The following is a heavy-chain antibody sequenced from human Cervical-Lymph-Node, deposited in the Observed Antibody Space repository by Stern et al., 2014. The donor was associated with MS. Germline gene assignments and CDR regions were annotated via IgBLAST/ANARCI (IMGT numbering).Heavy chain of an antibody. Sequence: VQLVESGAEVKKPGSSVKVSCKASGGTFNNHVISWVRQARGQGLEWMGGIIPMFGPANYARKVQGRVTITADKSTSTVHMVLSSLTYEDTAMYYCANRDMGYTYGRHDYWGQGTLVTVS. CDR3: ANRDMGYTYGRHDY. CDR2: IIPMFGPA. J-gene: IGHJ4*02. D-gene: IGHD5-12*01. V-gene: IGHV1-69*06. CDR1: GGTFNNHV.